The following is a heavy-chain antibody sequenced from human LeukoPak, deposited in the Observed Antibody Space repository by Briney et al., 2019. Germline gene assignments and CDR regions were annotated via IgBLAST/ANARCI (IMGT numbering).Heavy chain of an antibody. CDR1: GASISSNNW. Sequence: SGTLSLTCAVSGASISSNNWWWSWVRQPPGKGLEWIGEIYHSGSTNYNPSLKSRVTISVDTSKNQFSLKLSSVTAADTAVYYCARTGNPQNYDFWSGYLYSYGYYMDVWGKGTTVTVSS. J-gene: IGHJ6*03. D-gene: IGHD3-3*01. V-gene: IGHV4-4*02. CDR3: ARTGNPQNYDFWSGYLYSYGYYMDV. CDR2: IYHSGST.